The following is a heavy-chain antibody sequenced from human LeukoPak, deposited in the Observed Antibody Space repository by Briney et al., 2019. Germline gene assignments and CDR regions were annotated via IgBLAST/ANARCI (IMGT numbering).Heavy chain of an antibody. D-gene: IGHD2-8*02. CDR2: ISAYNGNT. V-gene: IGHV1-18*01. CDR1: GYTFTSYG. CDR3: ARDIVLVAASLYYFDY. Sequence: ASVKVSCKASGYTFTSYGISWVRQAPGQGLEWMGWISAYNGNTNYAQKLQGRVTMTTDTSTSTAYMELRSLRSDDTAVYYCARDIVLVAASLYYFDYWGQGTLVTVSS. J-gene: IGHJ4*02.